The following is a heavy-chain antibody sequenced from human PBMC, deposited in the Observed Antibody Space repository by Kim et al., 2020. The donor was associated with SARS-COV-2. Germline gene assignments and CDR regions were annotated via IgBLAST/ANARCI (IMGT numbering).Heavy chain of an antibody. CDR3: ARNPEFYDILTAEYYFDY. CDR2: IKQDGSEK. D-gene: IGHD3-9*01. J-gene: IGHJ4*02. Sequence: GGSLRLSCAASGFTFSSYWMSWVRQAPGKGLEWVANIKQDGSEKYYVDSVKGRFTISRDNAKNSLYLQMNSLRAEDTAVYYCARNPEFYDILTAEYYFDYWGQGTLVTVSS. V-gene: IGHV3-7*01. CDR1: GFTFSSYW.